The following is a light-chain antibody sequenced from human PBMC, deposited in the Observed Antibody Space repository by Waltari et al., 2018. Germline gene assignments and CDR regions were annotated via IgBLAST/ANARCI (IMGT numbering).Light chain of an antibody. CDR3: SSYTFSSTLV. Sequence: QSALTQPASVSESPGQSITISCTGTSSDVGAYNYVSWYQQHPGIAPKLIISDVTNGSSMVSNRFAGSKASNTASLTISGLQSEDEAYYYCSSYTFSSTLVFGGGTKLTVL. CDR1: SSDVGAYNY. CDR2: DVT. V-gene: IGLV2-14*03. J-gene: IGLJ2*01.